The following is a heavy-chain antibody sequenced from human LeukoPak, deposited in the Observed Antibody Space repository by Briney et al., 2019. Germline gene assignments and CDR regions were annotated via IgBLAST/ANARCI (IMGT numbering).Heavy chain of an antibody. CDR3: ARGWELQNPRGWFDP. J-gene: IGHJ5*02. D-gene: IGHD1-26*01. V-gene: IGHV4-39*07. Sequence: SETLSLTCTVSGGSISSSSYYWGWIRQPPGKGLEWIGSIYYSGSTYYNPSLKSRVTISVDTSKNQFSLKLSSVTAADTAVYYCARGWELQNPRGWFDPWGQGTLVTVSS. CDR1: GGSISSSSYY. CDR2: IYYSGST.